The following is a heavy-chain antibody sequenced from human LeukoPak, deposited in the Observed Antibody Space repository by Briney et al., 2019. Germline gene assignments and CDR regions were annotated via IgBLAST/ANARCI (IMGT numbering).Heavy chain of an antibody. CDR3: ARLKDYDSSGQIWGYYFDY. V-gene: IGHV4-39*01. Sequence: SETLSLTCTVSGGSISNNNYYWGWIRQPPGKGLEWIGSIYYGGSTYYNPSLKSRVTISVDTSKNQFSLKLNSVTAADTAVYYCARLKDYDSSGQIWGYYFDYWGQGTLVTVSS. CDR2: IYYGGST. D-gene: IGHD3-22*01. CDR1: GGSISNNNYY. J-gene: IGHJ4*02.